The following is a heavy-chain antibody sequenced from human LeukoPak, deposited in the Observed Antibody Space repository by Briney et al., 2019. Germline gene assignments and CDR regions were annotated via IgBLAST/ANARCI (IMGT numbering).Heavy chain of an antibody. V-gene: IGHV3-15*01. CDR2: IKSKTDGGTT. J-gene: IGHJ4*02. D-gene: IGHD1-26*01. Sequence: PGGSLRLSCAASGFTFSSYAMSWVRQAPGKGLEWVGLIKSKTDGGTTDYAAPVKGRFTISRDDSKNTLYLQMNSLKTEDTAVYFCTTDHRGATLDYWGQGTLVTVSS. CDR3: TTDHRGATLDY. CDR1: GFTFSSYA.